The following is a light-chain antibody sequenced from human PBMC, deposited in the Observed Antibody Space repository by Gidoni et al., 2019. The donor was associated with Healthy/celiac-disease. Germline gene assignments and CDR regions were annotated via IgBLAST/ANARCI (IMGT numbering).Light chain of an antibody. CDR2: AAS. CDR3: HQSYSTPQT. Sequence: DIQMTQSPSSLSASVGDRVTITCRASQSISSYLNWYQQKPGKAPKLLIYAASSLQSGVPSRFSCSGSGTDFTLTISSLQPEDFPTYYCHQSYSTPQTFGQGTKVEIK. J-gene: IGKJ1*01. CDR1: QSISSY. V-gene: IGKV1-39*01.